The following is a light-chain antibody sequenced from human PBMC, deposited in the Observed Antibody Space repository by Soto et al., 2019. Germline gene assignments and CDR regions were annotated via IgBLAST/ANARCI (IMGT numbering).Light chain of an antibody. Sequence: QSALTQPPSASGSPGQSVTISCTGSGSDIGGYNSVSWYQQHPGKAPKLIIYDVTERPSGVPDRFSGSKSGTTASLTVSGLQAEDEADYYCCSYADRNSLVFGGGTKLTVL. CDR1: GSDIGGYNS. V-gene: IGLV2-8*01. CDR2: DVT. CDR3: CSYADRNSLV. J-gene: IGLJ2*01.